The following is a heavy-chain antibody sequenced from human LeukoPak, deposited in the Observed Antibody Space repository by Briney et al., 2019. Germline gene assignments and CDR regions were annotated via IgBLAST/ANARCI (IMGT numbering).Heavy chain of an antibody. V-gene: IGHV4-30-4*01. CDR2: IYYSGST. D-gene: IGHD2-8*01. CDR1: GGSISSGDYY. Sequence: SETLSLTCTVSGGSISSGDYYWSWIRQPPGTGLEWIGYIYYSGSTYYNPSLKSRVTISVDTSKNQFSLKLSSVTAADTAVYYCAREGEGYCTNGVCYTFDYWGQGTLVTVSS. CDR3: AREGEGYCTNGVCYTFDY. J-gene: IGHJ4*02.